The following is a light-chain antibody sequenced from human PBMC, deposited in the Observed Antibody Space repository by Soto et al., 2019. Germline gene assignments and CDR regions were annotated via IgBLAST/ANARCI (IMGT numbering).Light chain of an antibody. CDR2: EVS. Sequence: QSALTQPASVSGSPGQAITISCTGTSSDVGGYNYVSWYQQHPGKAPKLMIYEVSNRPPGVSNRFSGSKSGNMASLTISGLQAEDEADYYCSSYTSSSTYVFGPGTKLTVL. CDR1: SSDVGGYNY. CDR3: SSYTSSSTYV. V-gene: IGLV2-14*01. J-gene: IGLJ1*01.